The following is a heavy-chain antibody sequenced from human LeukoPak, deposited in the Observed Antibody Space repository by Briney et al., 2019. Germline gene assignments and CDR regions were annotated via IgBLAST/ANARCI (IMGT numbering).Heavy chain of an antibody. J-gene: IGHJ4*02. CDR2: IYPDGST. Sequence: TLSLTCTVSGGSISSDDYYWTWIRQPAGKGLEWIGRIYPDGSTTHNPSLKSRVTISLDTSKNQFSLTLSSVTAADTAVFYCARGFDGYNFFDYWGQGTLVTVSS. V-gene: IGHV4-61*02. CDR3: ARGFDGYNFFDY. D-gene: IGHD5-24*01. CDR1: GGSISSDDYY.